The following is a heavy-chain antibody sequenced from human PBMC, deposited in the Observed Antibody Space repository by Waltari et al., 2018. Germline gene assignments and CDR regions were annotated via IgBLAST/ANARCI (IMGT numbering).Heavy chain of an antibody. J-gene: IGHJ4*02. CDR2: IKTDGSET. CDR3: AIGGVETSWYWRY. D-gene: IGHD6-13*01. V-gene: IGHV3-7*01. Sequence: EVQVVESGGGLVQPGGARMLSRAAPGFTCRSSGLTWVRQAPGKGLEWVANIKTDGSETYYVDSVKGRFTISRDNAKNSLYLQMSSLRAEDTAVYYCAIGGVETSWYWRYWGQGTLVTVSS. CDR1: GFTCRSSG.